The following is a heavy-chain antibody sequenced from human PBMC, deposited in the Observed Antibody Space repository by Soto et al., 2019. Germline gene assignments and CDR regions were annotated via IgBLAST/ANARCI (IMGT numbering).Heavy chain of an antibody. J-gene: IGHJ1*01. V-gene: IGHV3-33*01. CDR2: IWYDGSNK. CDR1: GFTFSSYG. CDR3: ARGRFQH. Sequence: QVQLVESGGGVVQPGRSLRLSCAASGFTFSSYGMHWVRKAPGKGLEWVAVIWYDGSNKYYADSVKGRFTISRDNSKNTLYMQMNSLRAFDTAVYYCARGRFQHWGQGLLVTVSS.